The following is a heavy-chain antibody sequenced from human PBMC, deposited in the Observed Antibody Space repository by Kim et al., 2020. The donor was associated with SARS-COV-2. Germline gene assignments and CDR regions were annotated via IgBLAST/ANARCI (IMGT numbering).Heavy chain of an antibody. Sequence: SETLSLTCAVYGGSFSGYYWSWIRQPPGKGLEWIGEINHSGSTNYNPSLKSRVTISVDTSKNQFSLKLSSVTAADTAVYYCARGTRQWLVRGPYYYYMDV. CDR3: ARGTRQWLVRGPYYYYMDV. J-gene: IGHJ6*03. CDR1: GGSFSGYY. CDR2: INHSGST. D-gene: IGHD6-19*01. V-gene: IGHV4-34*01.